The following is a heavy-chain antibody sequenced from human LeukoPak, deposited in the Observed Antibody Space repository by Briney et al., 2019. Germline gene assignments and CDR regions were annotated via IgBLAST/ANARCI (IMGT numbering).Heavy chain of an antibody. D-gene: IGHD3-22*01. CDR1: GGSISSGDYH. CDR3: ARPYYYDSRIDP. J-gene: IGHJ5*02. Sequence: PSQTLSLTCTVSGGSISSGDYHWSWIRQPPGKGLEWIAYMYYSGSTYYNPSLKSRVTISADTSKNQLSLKLSSVTAADTAVYYCARPYYYDSRIDPWGQGILVTVSS. V-gene: IGHV4-30-4*01. CDR2: MYYSGST.